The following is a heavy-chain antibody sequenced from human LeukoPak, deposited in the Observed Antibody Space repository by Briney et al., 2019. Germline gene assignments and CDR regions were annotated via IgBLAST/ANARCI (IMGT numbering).Heavy chain of an antibody. V-gene: IGHV1-69*13. CDR1: GGTFSSYA. Sequence: SVKVSCKASGGTFSSYAISWVRQAPGQGLEWMEGIIPIFGTANYAQKFQGRVTITADESTSTAYMELSSLRSEDTAVYYCARYCGGDCYSETKYYFDYWGQGTLVTVSS. CDR2: IIPIFGTA. J-gene: IGHJ4*02. CDR3: ARYCGGDCYSETKYYFDY. D-gene: IGHD2-21*01.